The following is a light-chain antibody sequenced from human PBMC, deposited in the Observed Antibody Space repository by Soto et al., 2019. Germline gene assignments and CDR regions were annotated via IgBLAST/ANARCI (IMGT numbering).Light chain of an antibody. J-gene: IGKJ4*01. Sequence: QMTQSPSSVSASVGDRVTITCRASQDVKSWLAWYPQKPGKAPKLLINAASTLHTGVPSRFSGSGAGTEFNFTISAVQPEDFATYYCQQGINFPLTFGGGTRVEIK. V-gene: IGKV1-12*01. CDR3: QQGINFPLT. CDR1: QDVKSW. CDR2: AAS.